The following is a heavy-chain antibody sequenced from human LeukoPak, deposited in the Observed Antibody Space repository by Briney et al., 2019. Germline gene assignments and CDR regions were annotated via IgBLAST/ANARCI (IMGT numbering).Heavy chain of an antibody. V-gene: IGHV1-8*01. J-gene: IGHJ3*02. Sequence: ASVKVSCKASGYTFTSYDINWVRQATGQGLEWMGWMNPNSGNTGYAQKFQGRVTMTRNTSISTAYMELSSLRAEDTAVYYCAREGLAGDSSGYYYVRDAFDIWGQGTMVTVSS. D-gene: IGHD3-22*01. CDR2: MNPNSGNT. CDR3: AREGLAGDSSGYYYVRDAFDI. CDR1: GYTFTSYD.